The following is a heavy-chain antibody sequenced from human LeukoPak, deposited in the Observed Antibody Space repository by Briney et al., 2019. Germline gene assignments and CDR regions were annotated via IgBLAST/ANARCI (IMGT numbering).Heavy chain of an antibody. V-gene: IGHV1-18*01. CDR1: GYTLTELS. Sequence: ASVKVSCKVSGYTLTELSMHWVRQAPGQGLEWMGWISAYNGNTNYAQKLQGRVTMTTDTSTSTAYMELRSLRSDDTAVYYCARGRGFDYWGQGTLVTVSS. J-gene: IGHJ4*02. CDR3: ARGRGFDY. CDR2: ISAYNGNT.